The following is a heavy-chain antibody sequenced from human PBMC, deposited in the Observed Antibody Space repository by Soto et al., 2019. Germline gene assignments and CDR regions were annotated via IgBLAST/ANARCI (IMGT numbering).Heavy chain of an antibody. J-gene: IGHJ2*01. CDR3: VLAYCGGDCYPTYWYFDL. Sequence: QVQLVQSGAEVKKPGSSVKVSCKASGGTFSSYTISWVRQAPGQGLEWMGRIIPILGIANYAQKFEGRVTITADKCTSTAYMKLSSLRSEDTAVYYCVLAYCGGDCYPTYWYFDLWGRGTLVTVSS. V-gene: IGHV1-69*02. D-gene: IGHD2-21*02. CDR2: IIPILGIA. CDR1: GGTFSSYT.